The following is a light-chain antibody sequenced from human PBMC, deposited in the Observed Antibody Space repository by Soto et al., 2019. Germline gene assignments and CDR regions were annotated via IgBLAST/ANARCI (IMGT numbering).Light chain of an antibody. Sequence: QSVLTQPPSVSGAPGQRVTISCTGSSSNIVAGYDVHWYQQLPGTAPKLLIYGNSNRPSGVPDRFSGSKSGTSASLAITGLQAEDEADYYCPSYASSLSGSVFGGGTKLTVL. CDR1: SSNIVAGYD. V-gene: IGLV1-40*01. CDR2: GNS. CDR3: PSYASSLSGSV. J-gene: IGLJ3*02.